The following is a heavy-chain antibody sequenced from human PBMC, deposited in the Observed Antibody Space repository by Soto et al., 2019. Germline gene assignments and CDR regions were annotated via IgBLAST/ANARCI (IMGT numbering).Heavy chain of an antibody. CDR2: IYYSGST. Sequence: SETLSLTCTVSGGSISSGGYYWSWIRQHPGKGLEWIGYIYYSGSTYYNPPLKSRVTISVDTSKNQFSLKLSSVTAAGTAVYYCARDRTPIFRGYYYYYGMDVWGQGTTVTVSS. D-gene: IGHD3-3*01. CDR3: ARDRTPIFRGYYYYYGMDV. V-gene: IGHV4-31*03. CDR1: GGSISSGGYY. J-gene: IGHJ6*02.